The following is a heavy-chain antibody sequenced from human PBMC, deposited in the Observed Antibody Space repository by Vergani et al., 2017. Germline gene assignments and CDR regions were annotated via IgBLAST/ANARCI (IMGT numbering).Heavy chain of an antibody. J-gene: IGHJ4*02. CDR1: GFTFIMHA. D-gene: IGHD6-13*01. CDR2: LSASDRRT. Sequence: EVQLLESGGDLVQPGGSLRLSCAASGFTFIMHAMSWVRQAPGKGLEWVSTLSASDRRTHYADSVKGRFTISRDNSKNTLFLHMNSLRPEDTAVYYCARASWGEQQLPEDWGQGTLVTVSS. V-gene: IGHV3-23*01. CDR3: ARASWGEQQLPED.